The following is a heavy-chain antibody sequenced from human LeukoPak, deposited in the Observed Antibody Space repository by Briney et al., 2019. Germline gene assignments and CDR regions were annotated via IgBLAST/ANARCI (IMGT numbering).Heavy chain of an antibody. Sequence: GGSLRLSCAASGFTFSSYAMSWVRQAPGKGLEWFSAISGSGGSTYYADSVKGRFTIYRDNSKHTLYLHMNSLRAEDTAVYYCAKYSCSSTSCPPTSEDWGQGTLVIVSS. CDR2: ISGSGGST. J-gene: IGHJ4*02. D-gene: IGHD2-2*01. V-gene: IGHV3-23*01. CDR3: AKYSCSSTSCPPTSED. CDR1: GFTFSSYA.